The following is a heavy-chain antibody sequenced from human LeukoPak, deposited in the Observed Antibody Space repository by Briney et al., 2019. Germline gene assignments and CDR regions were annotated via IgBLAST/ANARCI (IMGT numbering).Heavy chain of an antibody. J-gene: IGHJ3*02. Sequence: SETLSLTCTVSGGSISSGSYYWRWLRQPAGKGLEWLGRIYTSGSTNYNPSLKSRVTISVDTSKNQFSLKLSSVTAADTAVYYCARVAAGPSSDAFDIGGQGTMVTVSA. V-gene: IGHV4-61*02. CDR2: IYTSGST. CDR3: ARVAAGPSSDAFDI. D-gene: IGHD6-6*01. CDR1: GGSISSGSYY.